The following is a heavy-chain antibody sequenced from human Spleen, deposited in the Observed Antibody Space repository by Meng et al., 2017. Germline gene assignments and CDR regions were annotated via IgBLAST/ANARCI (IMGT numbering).Heavy chain of an antibody. V-gene: IGHV4-38-2*01. Sequence: SETLSLTCAVSGYSITGSYNWGWIRQSPGKGLEWIGSIYNSGESYYNPSLKSRGTISVETSTNQFSLRVSSVTAADTAVYYCATGDTNGYNGRGLDHWGQGTLVTVSS. D-gene: IGHD3-10*01. CDR2: IYNSGES. J-gene: IGHJ5*02. CDR1: GYSITGSYN. CDR3: ATGDTNGYNGRGLDH.